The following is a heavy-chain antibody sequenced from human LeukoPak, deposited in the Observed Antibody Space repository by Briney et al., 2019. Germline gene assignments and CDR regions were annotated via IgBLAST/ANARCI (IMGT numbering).Heavy chain of an antibody. CDR2: INHSGST. J-gene: IGHJ6*02. Sequence: SETLSLTCAVYGGSFSGYYWSWIRQPPGKGLEWIGEINHSGSTNYNPSLKSRVTTSVDTSKNQFSLKLSSVTAADMAVYYCARRAVFYYYYYYGMDVWGQGTTVTVSS. CDR1: GGSFSGYY. D-gene: IGHD6-19*01. V-gene: IGHV4-34*01. CDR3: ARRAVFYYYYYYGMDV.